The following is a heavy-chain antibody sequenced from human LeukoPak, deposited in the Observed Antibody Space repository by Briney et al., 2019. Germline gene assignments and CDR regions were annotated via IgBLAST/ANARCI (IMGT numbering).Heavy chain of an antibody. Sequence: PSETLSLTCNVSGGSINNYFWSWIQQPAGKGLEWIGRTYISGSTNYNPSLKSRVTMSLDTSKNQFSLKLTSVTAADTAVYYCARDIGMIDYYYYYMDVWGKGTTVTVSS. D-gene: IGHD3-22*01. CDR1: GGSINNYF. CDR3: ARDIGMIDYYYYYMDV. V-gene: IGHV4-4*07. CDR2: TYISGST. J-gene: IGHJ6*03.